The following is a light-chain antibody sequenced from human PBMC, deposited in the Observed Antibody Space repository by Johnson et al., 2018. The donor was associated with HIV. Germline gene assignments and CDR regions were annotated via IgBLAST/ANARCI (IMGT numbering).Light chain of an antibody. V-gene: IGLV1-51*02. CDR3: GTWNSRLSVGHV. Sequence: QSVLTQPPSVSAAPGQKVTFSCSGSSSNIGENFVSWYQHLPGTAPKLLIYENNKRPSGIPDRFSGSKSGTSATLGITGLQTGDEADYYCGTWNSRLSVGHVFGTGTKVTVL. J-gene: IGLJ1*01. CDR1: SSNIGENF. CDR2: ENN.